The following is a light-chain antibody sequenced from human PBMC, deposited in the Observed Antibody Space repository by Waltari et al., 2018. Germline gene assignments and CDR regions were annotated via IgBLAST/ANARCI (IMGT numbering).Light chain of an antibody. CDR3: QHYVRLPVT. CDR1: QSVSRS. Sequence: EIVLTPSPGTPSLSPGERATLSCRASQSVSRSLAWYQQKSGQAPRLLIYGASSRATGVPDRFSGSGSGTDFSLTISRLEPEDFAVYYCQHYVRLPVTFGQGTKVEIK. CDR2: GAS. J-gene: IGKJ1*01. V-gene: IGKV3-20*01.